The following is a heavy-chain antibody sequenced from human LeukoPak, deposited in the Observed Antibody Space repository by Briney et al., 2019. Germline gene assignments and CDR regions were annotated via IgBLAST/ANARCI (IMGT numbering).Heavy chain of an antibody. CDR2: IKQDGSEE. CDR3: ARDLAGPPQEAFDI. J-gene: IGHJ3*02. CDR1: GLTFSSYW. Sequence: GGSLRLSCAASGLTFSSYWMSWVRQDPGKGLEWVANIKQDGSEEHYVNSVTSRFTISRDNTKNSQYLQMNSLRADDTAVYYCARDLAGPPQEAFDIWGQGTMVTVSS. V-gene: IGHV3-7*01.